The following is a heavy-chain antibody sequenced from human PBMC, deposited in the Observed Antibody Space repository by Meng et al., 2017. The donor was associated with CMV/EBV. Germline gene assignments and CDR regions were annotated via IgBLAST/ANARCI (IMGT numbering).Heavy chain of an antibody. J-gene: IGHJ5*02. D-gene: IGHD3-3*01. CDR2: IKQDGSEK. CDR3: ARAALWSGSIWFDP. CDR1: GFTFSSYW. V-gene: IGHV3-7*01. Sequence: GESLKISCAASGFTFSSYWMSWVRQAPGKGLEWVANIKQDGSEKYYVDSVKGRFTISRDNAKNSLYQQMNSLRAEDTAVYYCARAALWSGSIWFDPWGQGTLVTVSS.